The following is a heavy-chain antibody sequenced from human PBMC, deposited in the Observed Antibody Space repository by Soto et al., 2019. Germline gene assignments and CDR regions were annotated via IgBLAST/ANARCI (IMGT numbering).Heavy chain of an antibody. V-gene: IGHV4-4*02. J-gene: IGHJ4*02. D-gene: IGHD3-10*01. CDR3: ASLITVRGVIITN. CDR2: IFQSGST. Sequence: SETLSLTCAVSGGSIRSNNWWSWVRQPPGKGLEWIGEIFQSGSTNYNPSLKTRVTISVDKSKNQFSLKLSSVTAADTAVYYCASLITVRGVIITNWGQGTLVTISS. CDR1: GGSIRSNNW.